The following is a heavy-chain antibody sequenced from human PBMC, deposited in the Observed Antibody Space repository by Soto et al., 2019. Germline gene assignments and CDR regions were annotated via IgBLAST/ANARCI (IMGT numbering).Heavy chain of an antibody. D-gene: IGHD4-17*01. J-gene: IGHJ6*02. CDR3: ARDASDYNYYYHGMDV. CDR2: IYYSGST. V-gene: IGHV4-59*01. Sequence: SETLSLTCTVSGDSISRYYWGWIRQPPGKGLEWIAYIYYSGSTNYNPSLESRVTISVDTSKNLFSLRLRSVTAADTAVYYCARDASDYNYYYHGMDVWGPGTTVTVSS. CDR1: GDSISRYY.